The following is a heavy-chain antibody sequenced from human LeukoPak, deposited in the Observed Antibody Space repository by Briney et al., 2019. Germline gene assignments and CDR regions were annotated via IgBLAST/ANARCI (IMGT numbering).Heavy chain of an antibody. J-gene: IGHJ4*02. CDR3: ARAPNWGVFDY. V-gene: IGHV1-69*13. CDR1: VATFTSYA. D-gene: IGHD7-27*01. Sequence: PVKVSCTPSVATFTSYAISRVRQAPGHRLEWMGSIIPIFGTANYAQKFQGRVTITADDSTSTAYMELSSLRSEDTAVYYCARAPNWGVFDYWGQGTLVTVSS. CDR2: IIPIFGTA.